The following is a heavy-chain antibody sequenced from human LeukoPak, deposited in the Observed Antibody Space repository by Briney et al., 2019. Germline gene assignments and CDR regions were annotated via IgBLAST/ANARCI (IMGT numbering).Heavy chain of an antibody. Sequence: GGSLRLSCAAAGFTFSKFAMHWVRQAPGKGLEWVAVVSFNGSNKYDADTVKGRFTISRDNSKNTLFLQMDSLRSEDTAVYYCARASRWLQFGADSWGQGTLVTVSS. CDR1: GFTFSKFA. CDR2: VSFNGSNK. V-gene: IGHV3-30*04. J-gene: IGHJ4*02. D-gene: IGHD5-24*01. CDR3: ARASRWLQFGADS.